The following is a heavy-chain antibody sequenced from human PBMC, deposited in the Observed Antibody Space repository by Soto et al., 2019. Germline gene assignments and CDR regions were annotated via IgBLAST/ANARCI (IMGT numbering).Heavy chain of an antibody. J-gene: IGHJ4*02. CDR3: AAYYYDSSGYYYYFDY. CDR2: IYYSGST. D-gene: IGHD3-22*01. Sequence: SETLSLTCTVSGGSISSSSYYWGWIRQPPGKGLEWIGSIYYSGSTYYNPSLKSRVTISVDTSKNQLSLKLSSVTAADTAVYYCAAYYYDSSGYYYYFDYWGQGTLVTVSS. CDR1: GGSISSSSYY. V-gene: IGHV4-39*01.